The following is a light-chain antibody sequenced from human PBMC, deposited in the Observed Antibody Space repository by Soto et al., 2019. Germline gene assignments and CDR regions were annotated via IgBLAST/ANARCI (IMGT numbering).Light chain of an antibody. Sequence: DIQMTQSPSSLSASVGDRVTITCQASQGISNYLNWYQQKPGKAPKLLIYDASNLETGVPSRFSGSGSGTDFTFTISSLKPEDIATYYCQQYDNLPPRLTFGGGTKVEIK. J-gene: IGKJ4*01. CDR2: DAS. CDR3: QQYDNLPPRLT. CDR1: QGISNY. V-gene: IGKV1-33*01.